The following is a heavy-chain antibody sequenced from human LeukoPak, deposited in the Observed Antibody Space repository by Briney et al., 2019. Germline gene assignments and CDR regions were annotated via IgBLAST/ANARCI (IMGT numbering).Heavy chain of an antibody. CDR3: ARGGYSSGWYSLDYYYGMDV. D-gene: IGHD6-19*01. Sequence: ASVTVSCTASGYTFTSYGISWVRQAPGQGLEWMGWISAYNGNTNYAQKLQGRVTMTTDTSTSTAYMELRSLRSDDTAVYYCARGGYSSGWYSLDYYYGMDVWGQGTTVTVSS. J-gene: IGHJ6*02. CDR2: ISAYNGNT. CDR1: GYTFTSYG. V-gene: IGHV1-18*01.